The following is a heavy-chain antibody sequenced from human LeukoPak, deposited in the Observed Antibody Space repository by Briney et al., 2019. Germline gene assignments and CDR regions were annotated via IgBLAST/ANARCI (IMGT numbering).Heavy chain of an antibody. D-gene: IGHD3-10*01. CDR1: GFTVSSNY. J-gene: IGHJ6*02. CDR3: ARETITMVRGGAPDYYGMDV. CDR2: IYSGGST. Sequence: GGSLTLSCAASGFTVSSNYMSWVRQAPGKGLEWASVIYSGGSTYYADSVKGRFTISRDNSKNTLYLQMNSLRAEDTAVYYCARETITMVRGGAPDYYGMDVWGQGTTVTVSS. V-gene: IGHV3-66*01.